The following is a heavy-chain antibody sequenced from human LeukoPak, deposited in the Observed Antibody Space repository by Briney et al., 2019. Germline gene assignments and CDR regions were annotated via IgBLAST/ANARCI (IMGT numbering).Heavy chain of an antibody. CDR1: GGTFSSYT. D-gene: IGHD2-15*01. CDR2: IIPILGIA. J-gene: IGHJ4*02. V-gene: IGHV1-69*02. Sequence: SVKVSCTASGGTFSSYTISWVRQAPGQGLEWMGRIIPILGIANYAQKFQGRVTITADKSTSTAYMELSSLRSEDTAVYYCARGPYCSGGSCPWFYWGQGTLVTVSS. CDR3: ARGPYCSGGSCPWFY.